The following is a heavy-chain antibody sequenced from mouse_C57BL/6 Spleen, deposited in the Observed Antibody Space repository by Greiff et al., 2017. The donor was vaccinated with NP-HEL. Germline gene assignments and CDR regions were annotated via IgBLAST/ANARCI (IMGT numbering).Heavy chain of an antibody. V-gene: IGHV5-17*01. D-gene: IGHD2-3*01. J-gene: IGHJ1*03. Sequence: EVMLVESGGGLVKPGGSLKLSCAASGFPFSDYGMHWVRQAPEKGLEWVAYISSGSSTIYYVDTVKGRFTISRDNAKNTLFLQMTRLRSEDTAMYYCARETRLLRYFDVWGTGTTVTVSS. CDR2: ISSGSSTI. CDR1: GFPFSDYG. CDR3: ARETRLLRYFDV.